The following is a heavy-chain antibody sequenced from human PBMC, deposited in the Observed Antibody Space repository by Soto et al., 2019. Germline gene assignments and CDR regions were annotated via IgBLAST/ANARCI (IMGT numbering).Heavy chain of an antibody. Sequence: PSETLSLTCAVYGGSFSGYYWSWIRQPPGKGLEWIGEINHSGSTNCNPSLKSRVTISVDTSKNQFSLKLSSVTAADTAVYYCARGYYDFWSGYLNWFDPWGQGTLVTVSS. CDR1: GGSFSGYY. CDR3: ARGYYDFWSGYLNWFDP. D-gene: IGHD3-3*01. V-gene: IGHV4-34*01. CDR2: INHSGST. J-gene: IGHJ5*02.